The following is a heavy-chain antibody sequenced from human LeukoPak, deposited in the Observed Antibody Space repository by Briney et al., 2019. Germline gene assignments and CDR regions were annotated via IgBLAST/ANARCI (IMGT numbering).Heavy chain of an antibody. Sequence: SETLSLTCTVSGGSISSSSYYWGWIRQPPGKGLEWIGSAYYTGSTYYNPSLSSRVTISGDTSENQFSLKVTSVTAADTAVYYCARSHLTDDAFDLWGQGTMVTVSS. CDR1: GGSISSSSYY. V-gene: IGHV4-39*07. CDR2: AYYTGST. CDR3: ARSHLTDDAFDL. J-gene: IGHJ3*01.